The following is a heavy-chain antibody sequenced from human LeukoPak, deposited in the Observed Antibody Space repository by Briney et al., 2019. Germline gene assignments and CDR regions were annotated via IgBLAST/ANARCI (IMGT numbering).Heavy chain of an antibody. CDR3: AKDQGITMVRGVQDAFDI. D-gene: IGHD3-10*01. V-gene: IGHV3-7*01. CDR1: GFTFSNYW. J-gene: IGHJ3*02. CDR2: INQDGSEK. Sequence: GGSLRLSCAASGFTFSNYWMIWVRQAPGKGLEWVANINQDGSEKYHVDSVKGRFTVSRDNSKNTLYLQMNSLRAEDTAVYYCAKDQGITMVRGVQDAFDIWGQGTMVTVSS.